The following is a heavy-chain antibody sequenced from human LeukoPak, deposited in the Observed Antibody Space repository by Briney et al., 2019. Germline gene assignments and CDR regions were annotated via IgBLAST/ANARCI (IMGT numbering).Heavy chain of an antibody. V-gene: IGHV1-18*01. CDR1: GYTFTSYG. CDR3: AREQDCSGGSCYPPEGYYYGMDV. J-gene: IGHJ6*02. CDR2: ISAYNGNT. Sequence: ASVKVSCKASGYTFTSYGISWVRQAPGQGLEWMGWISAYNGNTNYAQKLQGRVTMTTDTSTSTAYMGLRSLRSDDTAVYYCAREQDCSGGSCYPPEGYYYGMDVWGQGTTVTVSS. D-gene: IGHD2-15*01.